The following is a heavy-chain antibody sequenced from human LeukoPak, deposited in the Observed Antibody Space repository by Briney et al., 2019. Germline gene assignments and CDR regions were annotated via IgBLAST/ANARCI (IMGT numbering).Heavy chain of an antibody. CDR1: GFTFSSCE. Sequence: GGSLRLSCAASGFTFSSCEMNWVRQAPGKGLEWVSYISSSGSTIYYADSVKGRFTISRDNAKNSLYLQMNSLRAEDTAVYYCARVAGYSSGWLAFDYWGQGTLVTVSS. CDR3: ARVAGYSSGWLAFDY. V-gene: IGHV3-48*03. J-gene: IGHJ4*02. D-gene: IGHD6-19*01. CDR2: ISSSGSTI.